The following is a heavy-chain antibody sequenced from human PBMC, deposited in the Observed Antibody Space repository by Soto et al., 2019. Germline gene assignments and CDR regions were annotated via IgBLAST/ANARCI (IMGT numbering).Heavy chain of an antibody. CDR1: GFSLRSSGVG. D-gene: IGHD5-12*01. V-gene: IGHV2-5*02. CDR3: ARSHVDNARACFEY. CDR2: IYWDDDK. J-gene: IGHJ4*02. Sequence: SGPTLVNPTQTLTLTCSFSGFSLRSSGVGVGWIRQPPGKALEWLALIYWDDDKRYSPSLKSRLAITKDTSKNQVVLTMTNMAAVDTAVYYCARSHVDNARACFEYWGQGTLVTVSS.